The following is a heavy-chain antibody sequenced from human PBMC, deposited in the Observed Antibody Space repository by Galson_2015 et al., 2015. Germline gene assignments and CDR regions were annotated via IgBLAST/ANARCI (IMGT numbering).Heavy chain of an antibody. CDR3: ARGWGGLGYGWNRSYFDS. V-gene: IGHV1-46*01. Sequence: SVKVSCKASGYTFTTYYMHWVRQAPGQGLEWMGIINPSGGTTSYAQKFQGRVTLTTDTSTTTVSMDLSSLRSDDTAVYYCARGWGGLGYGWNRSYFDSCGQRTMVTVSS. J-gene: IGHJ4*02. D-gene: IGHD3/OR15-3a*01. CDR1: GYTFTTYY. CDR2: INPSGGTT.